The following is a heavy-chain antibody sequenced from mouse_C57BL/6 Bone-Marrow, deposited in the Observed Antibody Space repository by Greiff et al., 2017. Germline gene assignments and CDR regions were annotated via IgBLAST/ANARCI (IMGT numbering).Heavy chain of an antibody. J-gene: IGHJ1*03. CDR2: IWWDDDK. Sequence: QVTLKVSGPGILQPSQTLSLTCSFSGFSLSTFGMGVGWIRQPSGKGLEWLAHIWWDDDKYYNPALKSRRTISNATSKNQVFLKIAHVDTADTATYYCARMVDDYEDFYWYFDGWGTGTAVTVSA. V-gene: IGHV8-8*01. CDR1: GFSLSTFGMG. CDR3: ARMVDDYEDFYWYFDG. D-gene: IGHD2-4*01.